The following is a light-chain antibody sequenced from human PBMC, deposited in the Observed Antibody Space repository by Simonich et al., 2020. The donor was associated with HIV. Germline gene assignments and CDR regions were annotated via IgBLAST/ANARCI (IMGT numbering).Light chain of an antibody. CDR3: QQYNNWPPWT. CDR1: NSVSSS. Sequence: EIVMTQSPATLSVSPGERATLSCRASNSVSSSLAWYQQKPGQAPRLLIYGASTRATGIPARFSGSGSGTEFTLTISSLQSEDFAVYYCQQYNNWPPWTFGQGTKVEIK. V-gene: IGKV3-15*01. CDR2: GAS. J-gene: IGKJ1*01.